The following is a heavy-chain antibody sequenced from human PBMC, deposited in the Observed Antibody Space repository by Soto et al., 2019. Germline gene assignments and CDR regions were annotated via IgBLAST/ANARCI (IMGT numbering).Heavy chain of an antibody. J-gene: IGHJ5*02. V-gene: IGHV4-39*01. CDR3: ARQAMVRRLTGWFDP. CDR2: IFICGST. CDR1: GGSISSSSYY. D-gene: IGHD3-10*01. Sequence: QLQLQESGPGLVKPSETLSLTCTVSGGSISSSSYYWGWIRQPPGKGLEWIGSIFICGSTYYNPSLKRRLTISVDTSKNQFSLKLSSVTAADTALYYCARQAMVRRLTGWFDPWGQGTLVTVSS.